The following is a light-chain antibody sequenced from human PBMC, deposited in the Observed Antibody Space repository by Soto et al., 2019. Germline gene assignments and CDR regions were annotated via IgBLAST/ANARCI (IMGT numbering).Light chain of an antibody. V-gene: IGKV3-11*01. CDR3: QQRSNWPL. CDR1: QSVSSY. CDR2: DAS. J-gene: IGKJ3*01. Sequence: EIVLTQSPATVSLSPGERATLSCRASQSVSSYLAWYQQKPGQAPRLLIYDASNRATGIPARFSGSGSGTDFTLTISSLEPEDFAVYYCQQRSNWPLFGPGTKVDIK.